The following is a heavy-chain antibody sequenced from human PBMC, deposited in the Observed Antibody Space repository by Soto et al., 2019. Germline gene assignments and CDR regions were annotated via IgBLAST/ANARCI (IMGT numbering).Heavy chain of an antibody. J-gene: IGHJ6*02. V-gene: IGHV4-34*01. CDR3: ARGRGPYYDFWSGYSNGYYYGMAV. CDR1: GGSFSGYY. D-gene: IGHD3-3*01. CDR2: INHSGST. Sequence: SETLSLTCAVYGGSFSGYYWSWIRQPPGKGLEWIGEINHSGSTNYNPSLKSRVTISVDTSKNQFSLKLSSVTAADTAVYYCARGRGPYYDFWSGYSNGYYYGMAVWGQGTTVTVSS.